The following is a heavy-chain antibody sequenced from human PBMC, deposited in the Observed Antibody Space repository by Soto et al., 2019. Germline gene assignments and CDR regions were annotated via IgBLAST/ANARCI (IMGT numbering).Heavy chain of an antibody. CDR1: GFTFSGYA. CDR3: ARREYHMCTRKDYYYGLDV. Sequence: QVQLVESGGGVVQPGRSLRLSCAASGFTFSGYAMNWVRQAPGKGLEWVAVICYAGINKYYADSVKGRVTISRDNAKTTNSLHMKRQSLRAEAAYEYSCARREYHMCTRKDYYYGLDVWGPGTTVTVSS. V-gene: IGHV3-33*01. D-gene: IGHD2-2*01. J-gene: IGHJ6*02. CDR2: ICYAGINK.